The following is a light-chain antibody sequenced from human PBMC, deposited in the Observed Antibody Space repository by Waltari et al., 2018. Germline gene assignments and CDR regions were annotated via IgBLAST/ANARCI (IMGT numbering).Light chain of an antibody. V-gene: IGLV1-47*01. CDR3: AAWDDSLSVSYV. CDR2: RSN. Sequence: QSVLPQPPSASGTPGQTVTISCSGTNSTIGRNSVFRYQQLPGTAPKLLIYRSNQRPSGVPDRFSGSKSGTSASLAISGLRSEDEADYYCAAWDDSLSVSYVFGSGTKVTV. J-gene: IGLJ1*01. CDR1: NSTIGRNS.